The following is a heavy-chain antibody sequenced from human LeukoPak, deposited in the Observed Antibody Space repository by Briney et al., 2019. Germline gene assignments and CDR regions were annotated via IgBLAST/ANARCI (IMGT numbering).Heavy chain of an antibody. Sequence: ASVKASCKASGGTFSSYAISWVRQAPGQGLEWMGGIIPIFGTANYAQKFQGRVTITADESTSTAYMELSSLRSEDTAVYYCASDLYYYDSSGYYSTDFDYWGQGTLVTVSS. CDR2: IIPIFGTA. V-gene: IGHV1-69*13. CDR3: ASDLYYYDSSGYYSTDFDY. J-gene: IGHJ4*02. CDR1: GGTFSSYA. D-gene: IGHD3-22*01.